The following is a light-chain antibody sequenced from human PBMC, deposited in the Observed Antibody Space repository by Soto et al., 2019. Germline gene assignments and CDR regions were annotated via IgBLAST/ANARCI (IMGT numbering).Light chain of an antibody. CDR1: QGISSY. CDR3: QQPNGLT. CDR2: AAS. J-gene: IGKJ4*01. V-gene: IGKV1-9*01. Sequence: DIQLTQSPSFLSASVGGRVTITCRASQGISSYLAWYQQKPGKAPKLLIYAASTLQSGVPSRFSGSGSGTEFTLTISSLQPEDFATYYCQQPNGLTFGGGTKVEIK.